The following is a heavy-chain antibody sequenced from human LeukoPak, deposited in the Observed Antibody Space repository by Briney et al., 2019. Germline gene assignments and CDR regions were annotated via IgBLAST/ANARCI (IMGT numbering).Heavy chain of an antibody. CDR2: IDPTDSYT. D-gene: IGHD6-6*01. CDR3: ARRGRSSSNFDF. Sequence: SLRLSCKGSGYILTSYWITWVRQMPGKGLEWMGMIDPTDSYTNYSPSFQGHVTISTDKSISTAYLQWSSLKASDTAIYYCARRGRSSSNFDFWGQGTLVTVSS. J-gene: IGHJ4*02. CDR1: GYILTSYW. V-gene: IGHV5-10-1*01.